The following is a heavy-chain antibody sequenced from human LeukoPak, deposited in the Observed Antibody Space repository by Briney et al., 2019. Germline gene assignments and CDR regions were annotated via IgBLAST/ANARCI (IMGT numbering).Heavy chain of an antibody. CDR1: GFTFSSYE. Sequence: PGGSLRLSCAASGFTFSSYEMNWVRQAPGKGLEWVSYISSSGSSIYYADSVKGRFTISRDNAKNSLYLQMYSLRAEDTAFYYCARGLPRGSGWSHYYGLDVWGQGTTVTVSS. CDR3: ARGLPRGSGWSHYYGLDV. J-gene: IGHJ6*02. CDR2: ISSSGSSI. D-gene: IGHD6-19*01. V-gene: IGHV3-48*03.